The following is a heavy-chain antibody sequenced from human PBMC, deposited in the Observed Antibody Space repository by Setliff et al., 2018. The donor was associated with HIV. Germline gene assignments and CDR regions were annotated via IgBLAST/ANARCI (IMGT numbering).Heavy chain of an antibody. CDR3: ARLGYVSGGFYKTPGPYYFDY. J-gene: IGHJ4*02. CDR1: GGSMSSSSYY. CDR2: IYYSGAT. V-gene: IGHV4-39*01. Sequence: LTCTVSGGSMSSSSYYWGWIRQTPDKGLEWIGIIYYSGATYCNPSLTSRVTISVDTSRNQFSLKLRSVTAADTAAYYCARLGYVSGGFYKTPGPYYFDYWGQGALVTVSS. D-gene: IGHD3-10*01.